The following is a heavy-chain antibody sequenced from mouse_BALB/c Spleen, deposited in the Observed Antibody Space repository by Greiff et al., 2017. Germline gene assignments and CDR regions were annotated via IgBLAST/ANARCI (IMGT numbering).Heavy chain of an antibody. CDR2: IRLKSNNYAT. V-gene: IGHV6-6*02. Sequence: EVMLVESGGGLVQPGGSMKLSCVASGFTFSNYWMNWVRQSPEKGLEWVAEIRLKSNNYATHYAESVKGRFTISRDDSKSSVYLQMNNLRAEDTGIYYCTRPYYDYDVRVSYYFDYWGQGTTLTVSS. CDR3: TRPYYDYDVRVSYYFDY. J-gene: IGHJ2*01. D-gene: IGHD2-4*01. CDR1: GFTFSNYW.